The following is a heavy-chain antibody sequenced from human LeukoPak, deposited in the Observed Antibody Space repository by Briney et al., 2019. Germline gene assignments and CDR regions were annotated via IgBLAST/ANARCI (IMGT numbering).Heavy chain of an antibody. Sequence: GGSLRLSCAASGFTFSSYAMSWVRQAPGKGLEWVSAISGSGGSTYYADSVKGRFTISRDNSKNTLYLQMNSLRAEDTAVYYRAKSNGRMVTHFDYWGQGTLVTVSS. CDR1: GFTFSSYA. CDR3: AKSNGRMVTHFDY. V-gene: IGHV3-23*01. CDR2: ISGSGGST. J-gene: IGHJ4*02. D-gene: IGHD4-23*01.